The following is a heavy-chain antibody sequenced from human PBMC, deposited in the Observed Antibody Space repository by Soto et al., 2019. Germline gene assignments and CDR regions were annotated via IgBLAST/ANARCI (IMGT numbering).Heavy chain of an antibody. CDR3: ARTVAGYFDS. CDR2: ISTYNGNT. D-gene: IGHD6-19*01. J-gene: IGHJ4*02. CDR1: GYSFTSSG. V-gene: IGHV1-18*01. Sequence: QVQLVQSGAEVRKPGASVKVACKASGYSFTSSGIIWVRQAPGQGPEWMGWISTYNGNTNYAQKFQGRVTMTTDTSTSTAYMDLRSLRSDDRAVYYCARTVAGYFDSWGQGTLVTVSS.